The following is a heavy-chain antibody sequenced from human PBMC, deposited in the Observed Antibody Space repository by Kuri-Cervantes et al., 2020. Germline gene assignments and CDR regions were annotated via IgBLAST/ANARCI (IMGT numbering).Heavy chain of an antibody. V-gene: IGHV3-30*14. CDR1: GFTVSSNY. D-gene: IGHD1-26*01. J-gene: IGHJ3*02. CDR3: AMRSGSYWGDAFDI. Sequence: GESLKISCAASGFTVSSNYMSWVRQAPGKGLEWVAVISYDGSNKYYADSVKGRFTISRDNSKNTLYLQMNSLRAEDTAVYYCAMRSGSYWGDAFDIWGQGTMVTVSS. CDR2: ISYDGSNK.